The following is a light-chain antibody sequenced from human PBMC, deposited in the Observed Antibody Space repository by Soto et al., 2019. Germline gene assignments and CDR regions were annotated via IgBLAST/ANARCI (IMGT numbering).Light chain of an antibody. CDR1: SSDVGAYKY. Sequence: ALTQPASVSGSPGQSVTISCTGTSSDVGAYKYVSWYQQHPGKAPKLMIYEVSNRPSGVSNRFSGSKSGNTASLTISGLQADDEADYYCNSYAGDISRVVFGTGSKLTV. CDR3: NSYAGDISRVV. CDR2: EVS. V-gene: IGLV2-14*01. J-gene: IGLJ1*01.